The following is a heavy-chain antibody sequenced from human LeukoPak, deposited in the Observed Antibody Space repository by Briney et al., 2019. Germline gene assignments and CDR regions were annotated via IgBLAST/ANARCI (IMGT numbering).Heavy chain of an antibody. CDR3: ARGGYEFDY. V-gene: IGHV4-34*01. Sequence: PSETLSLTCAVYGGSFSGYYWGWIRQPPGKGLEWIGEINHSGSTNYNPSLKSRVTISVDTSKNQFPLKLSSVTAADTAVYYCARGGYEFDYWGQGTLVTVSS. CDR2: INHSGST. D-gene: IGHD2-2*01. J-gene: IGHJ4*02. CDR1: GGSFSGYY.